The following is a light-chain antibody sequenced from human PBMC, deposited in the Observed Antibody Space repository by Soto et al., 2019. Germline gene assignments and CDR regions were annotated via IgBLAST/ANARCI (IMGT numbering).Light chain of an antibody. CDR2: GAS. V-gene: IGKV3D-15*02. CDR3: QQYGSSLIT. J-gene: IGKJ5*01. Sequence: KERKRSASTQCVYPGERGTINYRASQSVRSNLAWYQQKPGQAPRLLIYGASTRATGIPDRFSGSGSGTEFTLTISSLQSEDFAVYYCQQYGSSLITFGQGTRLEIK. CDR1: QSVRSN.